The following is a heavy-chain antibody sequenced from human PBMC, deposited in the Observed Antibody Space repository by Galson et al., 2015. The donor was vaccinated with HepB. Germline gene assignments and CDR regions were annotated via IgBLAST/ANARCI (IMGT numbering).Heavy chain of an antibody. D-gene: IGHD6-13*01. J-gene: IGHJ4*02. CDR3: ARDFAPKLEQQLSYFDY. CDR2: IWYDGSNK. CDR1: GFTFSSYG. Sequence: SLRLSCAASGFTFSSYGMHWVRQAPGKGLEWVAVIWYDGSNKYYADSVEGRFTISRDNSKNTLYLQMNSLRAEDTAVYYCARDFAPKLEQQLSYFDYWGQGTLVTVSS. V-gene: IGHV3-33*01.